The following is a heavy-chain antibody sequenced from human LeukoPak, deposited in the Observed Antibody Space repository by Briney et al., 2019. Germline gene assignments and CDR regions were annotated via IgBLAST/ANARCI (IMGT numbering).Heavy chain of an antibody. J-gene: IGHJ4*02. V-gene: IGHV4-39*01. CDR3: ARLWSGLRPPDY. Sequence: SETLSLTCTVPGGSISSTTYYWGWIRQPPGEGLEWIGSVYYRGNTYYNPSLRSRVTISVVTSKSQFSLRLNSVTAADTSVYYCARLWSGLRPPDYWGQGTLVTVSS. CDR1: GGSISSTTYY. D-gene: IGHD3-3*01. CDR2: VYYRGNT.